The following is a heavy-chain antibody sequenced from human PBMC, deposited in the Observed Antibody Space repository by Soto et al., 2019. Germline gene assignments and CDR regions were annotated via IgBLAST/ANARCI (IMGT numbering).Heavy chain of an antibody. Sequence: EVQLVESGGGLVKPGGSLRLSCAASGFTFSSYSMNWVRQAPGKGLEWVSSISSSSSYIYYAYSVKGRFTISSDNVKNSLYLQMNSLRTEDTAVYYCARAKYYYDSHTGGWFDPWGQGTLVTVS. CDR1: GFTFSSYS. CDR2: ISSSSSYI. J-gene: IGHJ5*02. V-gene: IGHV3-21*01. D-gene: IGHD3-22*01. CDR3: ARAKYYYDSHTGGWFDP.